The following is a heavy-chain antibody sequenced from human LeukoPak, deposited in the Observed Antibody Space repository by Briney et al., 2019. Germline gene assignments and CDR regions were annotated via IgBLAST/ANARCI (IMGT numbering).Heavy chain of an antibody. V-gene: IGHV3-23*01. CDR2: ISGSGGST. J-gene: IGHJ4*02. D-gene: IGHD3-10*01. CDR1: GFTFSSYA. Sequence: GGSLRLSCAASGFTFSSYAMSWVRQAPGKGLEWVSAISGSGGSTYYVDSVKGRFTISRDNSKNTLYLQMNSLRAEDTAVYYCAKDPRLWFGEFYFDYWGQGTLVTVSS. CDR3: AKDPRLWFGEFYFDY.